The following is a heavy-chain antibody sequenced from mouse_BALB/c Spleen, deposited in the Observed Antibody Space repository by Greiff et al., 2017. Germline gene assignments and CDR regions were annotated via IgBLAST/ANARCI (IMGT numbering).Heavy chain of an antibody. CDR3: TRALLKGNYFDY. V-gene: IGHV5-6-4*01. J-gene: IGHJ2*01. CDR1: GFTFSSYT. CDR2: ISSGGSYT. Sequence: EVQRVESGGGLVKPGGSLKLSCAASGFTFSSYTMSWVRQTPEKRLEWVATISSGGSYTYYPDSVKGRFTISRDNAKNTLYLQMSSLKSEDTAMYYCTRALLKGNYFDYWGQGTTLTVSS. D-gene: IGHD1-3*01.